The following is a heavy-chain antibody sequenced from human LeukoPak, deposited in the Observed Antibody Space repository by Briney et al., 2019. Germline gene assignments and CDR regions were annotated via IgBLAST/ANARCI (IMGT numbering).Heavy chain of an antibody. CDR1: GFTFSSYA. Sequence: GGSLRLSCAASGFTFSSYAMSWVRQAPGKGLEWVSAISGSGGSTYYADSVKGRFTISRDNSKKTLYLQMNRLRAEDTAVYYCANNPAPDGMDVWGQGTTVTVSS. CDR2: ISGSGGST. J-gene: IGHJ6*02. D-gene: IGHD1-14*01. V-gene: IGHV3-23*01. CDR3: ANNPAPDGMDV.